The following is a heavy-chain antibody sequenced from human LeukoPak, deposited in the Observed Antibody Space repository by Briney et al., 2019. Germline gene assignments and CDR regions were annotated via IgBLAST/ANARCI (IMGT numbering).Heavy chain of an antibody. J-gene: IGHJ4*02. CDR2: ISAYNGNT. D-gene: IGHD2-8*02. CDR1: GYTFTSYG. CDR3: ARDVLVEWPTSHTFDY. Sequence: ASVKVSCKASGYTFTSYGISWVRQAPGQGLEWMGWISAYNGNTNYAQKLQGRVTMTTDTSTSTAYMELRSLRSDDTAVYYCARDVLVEWPTSHTFDYRGQGTLVTVSS. V-gene: IGHV1-18*01.